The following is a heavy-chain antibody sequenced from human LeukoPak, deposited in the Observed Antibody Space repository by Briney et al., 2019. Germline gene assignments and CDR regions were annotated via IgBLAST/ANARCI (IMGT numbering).Heavy chain of an antibody. J-gene: IGHJ3*02. Sequence: PSETLSLTCDISGGSISSGGYSWNWIRQPPGKGLEWIGYSFQTGITYYNASLKSRVTISVDRSKNQFSLQLTSVTAADTAVYYCARSYDTSGYFHALHIWGQGTMVTVSS. D-gene: IGHD3-22*01. V-gene: IGHV4-30-2*01. CDR1: GGSISSGGYS. CDR3: ARSYDTSGYFHALHI. CDR2: SFQTGIT.